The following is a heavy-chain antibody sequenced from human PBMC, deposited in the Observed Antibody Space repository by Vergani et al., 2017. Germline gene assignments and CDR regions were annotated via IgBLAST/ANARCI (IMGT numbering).Heavy chain of an antibody. CDR1: GFTFDDYA. Sequence: EVQLVESGGGLVQPGRSLRLSCAASGFTFDDYAMHWVRHAPGKGLEWVSGISWNSGSIGYADSVKGRFTISRDNAKNSLYMQMNSLRDEDTAVYYCARERNTYYYGSGSIDYWGQGTLVTVSS. J-gene: IGHJ4*02. D-gene: IGHD3-10*01. CDR2: ISWNSGSI. CDR3: ARERNTYYYGSGSIDY. V-gene: IGHV3-9*01.